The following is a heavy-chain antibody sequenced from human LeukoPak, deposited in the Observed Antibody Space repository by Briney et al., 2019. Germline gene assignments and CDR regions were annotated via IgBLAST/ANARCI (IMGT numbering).Heavy chain of an antibody. D-gene: IGHD6-13*01. CDR3: GRTARHLAAANDY. J-gene: IGHJ4*02. V-gene: IGHV3-48*03. CDR2: ITHTGKSI. CDR1: GFPFSDYE. Sequence: GGSLRLSCAASGFPFSDYEMNWVRQAPGKGLEWISYITHTGKSIYYADSVKGRFTISRDNAKNSLYLQMNSLRAEDTAVYYCGRTARHLAAANDYWGQGTLVTVSS.